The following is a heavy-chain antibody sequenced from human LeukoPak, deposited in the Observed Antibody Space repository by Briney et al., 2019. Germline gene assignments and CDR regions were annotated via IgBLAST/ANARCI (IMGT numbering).Heavy chain of an antibody. CDR1: GYTFTDNH. CDR2: LNPDSAGT. D-gene: IGHD6-19*01. J-gene: IGHJ6*02. V-gene: IGHV1-2*02. CDR3: ARGGKQWLVRYYYXVDV. Sequence: ASVKVSCKASGYTFTDNHIHWLRQAPGQGLEWMGWLNPDSAGTSYARKFQGRVSMTRDTSISTAYMELSGLTSDDTAIYYCARGGKQWLVRYYYXVDVWGQGTTVIVSS.